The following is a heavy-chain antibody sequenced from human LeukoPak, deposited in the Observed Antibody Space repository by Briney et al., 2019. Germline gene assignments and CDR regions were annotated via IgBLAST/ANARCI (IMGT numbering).Heavy chain of an antibody. J-gene: IGHJ4*02. CDR3: AKDNNYYDSSGYYYY. CDR1: GFSVRSSY. V-gene: IGHV3-53*05. D-gene: IGHD3-22*01. CDR2: IYSGGST. Sequence: GGSLRLSCAASGFSVRSSYMSWGRQAPGKGLEWVSVIYSGGSTEYADSVKGRFTISRDNSKNTLYLQMNSLRAEDTAVYYCAKDNNYYDSSGYYYYWGQGTLVTVSS.